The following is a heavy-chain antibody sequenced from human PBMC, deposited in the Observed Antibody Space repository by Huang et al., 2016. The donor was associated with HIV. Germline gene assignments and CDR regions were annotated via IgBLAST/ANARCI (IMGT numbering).Heavy chain of an antibody. CDR3: AKIPPLHANLATSGPGPVDY. CDR2: MRADATYK. Sequence: QVQLVESGGGVVQPGGSLRLSCAASGFTFATSGMHWVRQAPGKGLEWVAFMRADATYKYYADSVKGRFTASRDNSKNTLFLHMNSLRPEDTALYYCAKIPPLHANLATSGPGPVDYWGQGTLVTVSS. CDR1: GFTFATSG. V-gene: IGHV3-30*02. D-gene: IGHD6-13*01. J-gene: IGHJ4*02.